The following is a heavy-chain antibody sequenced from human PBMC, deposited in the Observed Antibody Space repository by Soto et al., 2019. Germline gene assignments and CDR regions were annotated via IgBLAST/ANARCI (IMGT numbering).Heavy chain of an antibody. CDR3: ARHSHVSEGQRASGYYGMDV. CDR2: IYPGDSDT. D-gene: IGHD3-10*01. Sequence: GEPLKISCKGSGYSFTSYWIRWVRQMPGKGLEWMGIIYPGDSDTRYSPSFQGQVTISADKSISTAYLQWSSLKASDTAMYYCARHSHVSEGQRASGYYGMDVWGQGPTVTVSS. CDR1: GYSFTSYW. J-gene: IGHJ6*02. V-gene: IGHV5-51*01.